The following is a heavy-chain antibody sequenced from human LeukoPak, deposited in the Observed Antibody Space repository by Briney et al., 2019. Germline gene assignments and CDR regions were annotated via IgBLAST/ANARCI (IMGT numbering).Heavy chain of an antibody. D-gene: IGHD3-9*01. Sequence: PGGSLRLSCAASGFPFSSYAMSWVRQAPGKGLEWVSAISGCGGSTYYAASVKGRFTISRDNSKNTLYLQMNSLRAEDTAVYYCAKNLVNYDILTGYDYWGQGTLVTVSS. CDR1: GFPFSSYA. J-gene: IGHJ4*02. CDR3: AKNLVNYDILTGYDY. V-gene: IGHV3-23*01. CDR2: ISGCGGST.